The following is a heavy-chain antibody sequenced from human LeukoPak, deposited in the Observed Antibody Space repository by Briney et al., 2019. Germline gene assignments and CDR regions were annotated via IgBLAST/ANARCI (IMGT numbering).Heavy chain of an antibody. CDR2: INPSGGST. CDR1: GYTFTSYY. CDR3: ARDLSELVYGSSWPSLYYGMDV. J-gene: IGHJ6*02. V-gene: IGHV1-46*01. D-gene: IGHD6-13*01. Sequence: ASVKVSCKASGYTFTSYYMHWVRQAPGQGLEWMGIINPSGGSTSYARKFQGRVTMTRDTSTSTVYMELSGLRSEDTAVYYCARDLSELVYGSSWPSLYYGMDVWGQGTTVTVSS.